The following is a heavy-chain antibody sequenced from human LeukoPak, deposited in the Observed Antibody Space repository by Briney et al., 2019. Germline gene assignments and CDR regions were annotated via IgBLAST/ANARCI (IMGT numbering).Heavy chain of an antibody. J-gene: IGHJ5*02. CDR3: ARALNYDFWSGYYTRWFDP. CDR2: IYTSGST. CDR1: GGSISSGSYY. D-gene: IGHD3-3*01. Sequence: SETLSLTCTVSGGSISSGSYYWSWIRQPAGKGLEWIGRIYTSGSTNYNPSLKSRVTISVDTSKNQFSLKLSSVTAADTAVYYCARALNYDFWSGYYTRWFDPWGQGTLVTVSS. V-gene: IGHV4-61*02.